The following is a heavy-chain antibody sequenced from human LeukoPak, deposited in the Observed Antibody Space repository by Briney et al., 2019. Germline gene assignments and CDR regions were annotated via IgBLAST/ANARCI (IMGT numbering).Heavy chain of an antibody. Sequence: PGGSLRLFCAASGFTFSSYEMNWVRQAPGKGLEWVSYISSSGSTIYYADSVKGRFTISRDNAKNSLYLQMNSLRAEDTAVYYCARDRNDFIDYWGQGTLVTVSS. D-gene: IGHD3/OR15-3a*01. CDR2: ISSSGSTI. CDR1: GFTFSSYE. V-gene: IGHV3-48*03. CDR3: ARDRNDFIDY. J-gene: IGHJ4*02.